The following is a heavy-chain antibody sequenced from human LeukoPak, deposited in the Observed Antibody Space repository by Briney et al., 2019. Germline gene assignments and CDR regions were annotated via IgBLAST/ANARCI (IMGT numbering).Heavy chain of an antibody. V-gene: IGHV4-59*01. J-gene: IGHJ3*02. Sequence: SETLSLTCTVSGGSISSYYWSWIRQPPGKGLEWIGYIYYSGSTNYNPSLKSRVTISVDTSKNQFSLKPSSVTAADTAVYYCARDGSGSYYKPSNDAFDIWGQGTMVTVSS. CDR1: GGSISSYY. D-gene: IGHD3-10*01. CDR2: IYYSGST. CDR3: ARDGSGSYYKPSNDAFDI.